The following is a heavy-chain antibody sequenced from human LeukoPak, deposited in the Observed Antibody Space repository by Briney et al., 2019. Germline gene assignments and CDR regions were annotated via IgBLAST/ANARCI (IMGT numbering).Heavy chain of an antibody. CDR1: GASISGWY. CDR3: ARAPVGRYFDWLSPYYFDY. D-gene: IGHD3-9*01. V-gene: IGHV4-59*01. J-gene: IGHJ4*02. Sequence: PSEALSLTCTVSGASISGWYWSWIRQPPGKGLEWIGYIYYSGSTNYNPSLKSRVTISVDTSKNQFSLKLSSVTAADTAVYYCARAPVGRYFDWLSPYYFDYWGQGTLVTVSS. CDR2: IYYSGST.